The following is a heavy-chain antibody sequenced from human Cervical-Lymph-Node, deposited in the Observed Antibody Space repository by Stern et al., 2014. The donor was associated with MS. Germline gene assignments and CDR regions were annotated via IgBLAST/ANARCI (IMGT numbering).Heavy chain of an antibody. J-gene: IGHJ4*02. CDR3: ARGNYDILTGYYNSSKPPYCYFDY. CDR1: GGSFSGYY. CDR2: INHSGST. Sequence: QVQLQQWGAGLLKPSETLSLTCAVYGGSFSGYYWSWIRQPPGKGLEWIGEINHSGSTNYNPSLKSRVTISVDTSKNQFSLKLSSVTAADTAVYYCARGNYDILTGYYNSSKPPYCYFDYWGQGTLVTVSS. D-gene: IGHD3-9*01. V-gene: IGHV4-34*01.